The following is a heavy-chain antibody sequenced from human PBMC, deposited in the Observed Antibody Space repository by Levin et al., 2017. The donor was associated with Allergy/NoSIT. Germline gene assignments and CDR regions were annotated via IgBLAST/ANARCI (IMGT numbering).Heavy chain of an antibody. CDR1: GFTFSSYV. J-gene: IGHJ4*02. D-gene: IGHD6-13*01. CDR3: AKIPRIADPPRYYFDY. CDR2: ISGSGGST. V-gene: IGHV3-23*01. Sequence: GESLKISCAASGFTFSSYVMSWVRQAPGKGLEWVSAISGSGGSTYYADSVKGRFTISRDNSKNTLYLQMNSLRAEDTAVYYCAKIPRIADPPRYYFDYWGQGTLVTVSS.